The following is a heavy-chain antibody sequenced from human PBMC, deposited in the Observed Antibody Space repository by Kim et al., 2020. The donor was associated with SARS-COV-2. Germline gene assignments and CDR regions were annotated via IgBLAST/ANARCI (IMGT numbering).Heavy chain of an antibody. Sequence: DSVGGRFTISRDNSKNTLFLQMNSLRAEDTAVYYCAKVHSSSYYYYGMDVWGQGTTVTVSS. CDR3: AKVHSSSYYYYGMDV. D-gene: IGHD6-13*01. V-gene: IGHV3-23*01. J-gene: IGHJ6*02.